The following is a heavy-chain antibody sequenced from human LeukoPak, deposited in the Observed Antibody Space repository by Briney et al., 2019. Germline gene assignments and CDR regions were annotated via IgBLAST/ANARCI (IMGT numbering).Heavy chain of an antibody. D-gene: IGHD5-24*01. J-gene: IGHJ3*02. CDR2: IYHSGST. V-gene: IGHV4-38-2*01. CDR1: GYSISSGYY. CDR3: ARQVVEMATISAFDI. Sequence: SETLSLTCAVSGYSISSGYYWGWIRQPPGKGLEWIGSIYHSGSTYYNPSLKSRVTISVDTSKNQFSLKLSSVTAADTAVYYCARQVVEMATISAFDIWSQGTMVTVSS.